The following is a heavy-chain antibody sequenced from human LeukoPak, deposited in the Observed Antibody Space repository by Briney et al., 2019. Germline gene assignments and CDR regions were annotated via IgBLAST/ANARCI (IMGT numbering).Heavy chain of an antibody. D-gene: IGHD2-15*01. V-gene: IGHV1-46*01. CDR3: ARAGSTIPPPLHDAFDI. CDR1: GYTFTSYY. CDR2: INPSGGST. J-gene: IGHJ3*02. Sequence: ASVNVSCKASGYTFTSYYMHWVRQAPGQGLEWMGIINPSGGSTSYAQKFQGRVTMTRDTSTSTVYMELSSLRSEDTAVYYCARAGSTIPPPLHDAFDIWGQGTMVTVSS.